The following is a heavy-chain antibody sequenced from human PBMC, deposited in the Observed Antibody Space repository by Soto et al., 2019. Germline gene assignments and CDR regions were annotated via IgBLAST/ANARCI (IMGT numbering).Heavy chain of an antibody. V-gene: IGHV4-30-4*01. Sequence: PSETLSLTCTVSGGSISSGDYYWSWIRQPPGKGLEWIGYIYYSGSTYYNPSLKSRVTISVDTSKNQFSLKLSSVTAADTAVYYCARAEDYCGGDCYHYYCGMDVWGQGTTVTVSS. CDR3: ARAEDYCGGDCYHYYCGMDV. CDR2: IYYSGST. J-gene: IGHJ6*02. CDR1: GGSISSGDYY. D-gene: IGHD2-21*02.